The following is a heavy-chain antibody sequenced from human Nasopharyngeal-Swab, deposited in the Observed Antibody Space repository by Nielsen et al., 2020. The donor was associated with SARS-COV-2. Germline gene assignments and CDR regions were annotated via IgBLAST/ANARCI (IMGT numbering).Heavy chain of an antibody. CDR3: ARVWQLWESDY. D-gene: IGHD5-18*01. Sequence: ASVKVSCKASGYTFTSYYMHWVRQAPGQGLEWMGIINPSGGSTSYAQKFQGRVTITRDTSASTAYMELSSLRSEDTAVYYCARVWQLWESDYWGQGTLVTVSS. V-gene: IGHV1-46*01. CDR1: GYTFTSYY. J-gene: IGHJ4*02. CDR2: INPSGGST.